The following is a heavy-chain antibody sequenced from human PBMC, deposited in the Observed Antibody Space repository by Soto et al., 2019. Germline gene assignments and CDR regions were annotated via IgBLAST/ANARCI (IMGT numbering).Heavy chain of an antibody. J-gene: IGHJ6*02. V-gene: IGHV4-4*02. D-gene: IGHD3-10*01. Sequence: SETLSLTCAVPGGSISSSNWWSWVRQPPGKGLEWIGEIYHSGSTNYNPSLKSRVTISVDTSKNQFSLKLSSVTAADTAVYYCVRDVTMVRGVKNYGMDVWGQGTTVTV. CDR3: VRDVTMVRGVKNYGMDV. CDR2: IYHSGST. CDR1: GGSISSSNW.